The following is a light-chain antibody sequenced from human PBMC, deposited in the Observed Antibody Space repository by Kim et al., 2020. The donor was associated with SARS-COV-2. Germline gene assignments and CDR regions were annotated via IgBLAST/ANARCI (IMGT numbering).Light chain of an antibody. J-gene: IGLJ3*02. Sequence: GQKFTSSCSGSSSNIASFTVNWYQQFPGAAPKVLIYNNTQRPSGVPDRFSGSKSGTSASLAISGLRSEDDADYFCATWDDNLSGWVFGGGTQLTVL. CDR1: SSNIASFT. CDR3: ATWDDNLSGWV. CDR2: NNT. V-gene: IGLV1-44*01.